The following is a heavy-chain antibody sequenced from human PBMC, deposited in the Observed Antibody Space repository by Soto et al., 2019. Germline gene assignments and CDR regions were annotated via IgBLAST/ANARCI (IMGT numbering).Heavy chain of an antibody. CDR3: ERDDVHLKYDYDSCGSIVGY. CDR2: ISYDGSNK. Sequence: PGGSLRLSCAASGFTFSSYAMHWVRQAPGKGLEWVSVISYDGSNKYYADSVKGRFTISRDNSKNTLYLQMNSLRAEDTAVYYCERDDVHLKYDYDSCGSIVGYWGQGTLVTVSS. D-gene: IGHD3-22*01. J-gene: IGHJ4*02. CDR1: GFTFSSYA. V-gene: IGHV3-30-3*01.